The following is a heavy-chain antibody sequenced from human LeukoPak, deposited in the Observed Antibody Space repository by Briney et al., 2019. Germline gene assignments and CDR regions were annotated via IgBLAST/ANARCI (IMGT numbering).Heavy chain of an antibody. CDR3: ASRPWWFDP. CDR2: INHSGST. Sequence: PSETLSLSCAVYGGSFSGYYWSWIRQPPGKGLEWIGKINHSGSTNYNPSLKSRVTISVDTSKNQFSLKLSSVTAADTAVYYCASRPWWFDPWGQGTPVTVSS. J-gene: IGHJ5*02. CDR1: GGSFSGYY. V-gene: IGHV4-34*01.